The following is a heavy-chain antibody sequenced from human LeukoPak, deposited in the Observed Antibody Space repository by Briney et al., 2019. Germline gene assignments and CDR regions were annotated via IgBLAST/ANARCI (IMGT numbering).Heavy chain of an antibody. CDR3: ARAGYYYDSSGYFDY. CDR1: GGSISSYY. J-gene: IGHJ4*02. D-gene: IGHD3-22*01. V-gene: IGHV4-4*07. CDR2: IYTSGST. Sequence: SETLSLTCTVSGGSISSYYWSWIRQPAGKGLEWIGRIYTSGSTNYNPSLKSRVTMSVDTSKNQFSPKLSSVTAADTAVYYCARAGYYYDSSGYFDYWGQGTLVTVSS.